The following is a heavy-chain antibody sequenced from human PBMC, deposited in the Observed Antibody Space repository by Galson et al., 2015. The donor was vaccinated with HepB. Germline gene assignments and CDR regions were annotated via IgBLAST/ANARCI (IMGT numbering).Heavy chain of an antibody. D-gene: IGHD2/OR15-2a*01. Sequence: SLRLSCAASGFTFSSYPMNWVRQAPGKGLEWVSYISSSSSTIYYADSVKGRFTISRDNAKNSLYLQMNSLRAEDTAVYYCASGGPGHTLDYWGQGTLVTVSS. CDR2: ISSSSSTI. V-gene: IGHV3-48*04. CDR3: ASGGPGHTLDY. CDR1: GFTFSSYP. J-gene: IGHJ4*02.